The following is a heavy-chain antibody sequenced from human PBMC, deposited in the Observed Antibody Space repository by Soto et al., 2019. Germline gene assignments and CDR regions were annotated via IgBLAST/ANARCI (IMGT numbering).Heavy chain of an antibody. CDR2: INPNSGDT. Sequence: QVQLVQSGTEVKRPGDSVKVSCKASGYTFTGYYVHWVRQAPGQGLEWMGWINPNSGDTYLAQRFQGRVTMNRDASIGTAYMELGGLTSDETAEYYCAKGGAIVAAGTRVYLYNAMDVWGQGTTVTVSS. CDR1: GYTFTGYY. V-gene: IGHV1-2*02. CDR3: AKGGAIVAAGTRVYLYNAMDV. D-gene: IGHD1-26*01. J-gene: IGHJ6*02.